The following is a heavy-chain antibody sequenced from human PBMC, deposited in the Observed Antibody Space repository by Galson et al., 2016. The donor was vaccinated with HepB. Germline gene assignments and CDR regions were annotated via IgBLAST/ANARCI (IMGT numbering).Heavy chain of an antibody. CDR2: VDPVDSER. V-gene: IGHV5-51*01. CDR3: VRGPGSGKWLQWGDI. J-gene: IGHJ3*02. Sequence: QSGAEVKKPGDSLKISCQGSGDSFNIYWIGWVRQMSGKGLEWMGMVDPVDSERRYSPSFQGKVIMSVDKSISTAYLQWSSLEVSDTAMYYCVRGPGSGKWLQWGDIGGQGTMVTVSS. D-gene: IGHD5-24*01. CDR1: GDSFNIYW.